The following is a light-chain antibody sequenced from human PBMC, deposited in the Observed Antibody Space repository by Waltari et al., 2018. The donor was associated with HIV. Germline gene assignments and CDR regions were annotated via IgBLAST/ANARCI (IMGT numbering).Light chain of an antibody. Sequence: QSVLSQPPSASGTPGQRVTISCSRSSANIGRCHVYWYRQVPGTTPQLLIYRNNQRPSGVPDRFSGSKSGTSASLAISGLRSEDEAYYYCAAWNDNLSGVVFGGGTELTVL. J-gene: IGLJ2*01. CDR2: RNN. V-gene: IGLV1-47*01. CDR3: AAWNDNLSGVV. CDR1: SANIGRCH.